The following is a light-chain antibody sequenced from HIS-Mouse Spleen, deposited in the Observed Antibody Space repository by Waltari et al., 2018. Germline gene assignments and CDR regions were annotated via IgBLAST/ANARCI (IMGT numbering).Light chain of an antibody. J-gene: IGLJ2*01. Sequence: SYELTQPPSVSVSPGQTARITCSGAALPKNSAYWYQQTSGQAPVLVIYEDSKRPSGIPERFSGSSSGTMATLTISGAQVEDEADYYCYSTDSSGNHRVFGGGTKLTVL. CDR2: EDS. CDR1: ALPKNS. V-gene: IGLV3-10*01. CDR3: YSTDSSGNHRV.